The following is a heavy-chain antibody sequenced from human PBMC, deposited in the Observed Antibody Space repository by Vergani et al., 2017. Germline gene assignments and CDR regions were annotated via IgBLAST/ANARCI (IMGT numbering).Heavy chain of an antibody. Sequence: QVQLQQWGAGLLKPSETLSLTCAVYGGSFSGYYWSWIRQPPGKGLEWIGEINHSVITNYNPSLKSRVTISVDTSKNQCSLKLSSLTAADTAVYYWARCRYCSVGSCYFDYWGQGTLVTVSS. CDR2: INHSVIT. D-gene: IGHD2-15*01. V-gene: IGHV4-34*01. CDR3: ARCRYCSVGSCYFDY. J-gene: IGHJ4*02. CDR1: GGSFSGYY.